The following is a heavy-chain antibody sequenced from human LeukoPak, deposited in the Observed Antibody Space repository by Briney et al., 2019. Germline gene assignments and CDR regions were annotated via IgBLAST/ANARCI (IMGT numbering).Heavy chain of an antibody. CDR3: ARALGYCSGGSCTRGYNWFDP. CDR2: IYYGGST. CDR1: GGSVTYTNYY. J-gene: IGHJ5*02. D-gene: IGHD2-15*01. Sequence: SETLSLTCTVSGGSVTYTNYYWGWIRQPPGKGLEWIGSIYYGGSTYYNPSLKSRVTISVDTSMNQFSLKLSFVTTADTAVYYCARALGYCSGGSCTRGYNWFDPWGQGTLVTVPS. V-gene: IGHV4-39*01.